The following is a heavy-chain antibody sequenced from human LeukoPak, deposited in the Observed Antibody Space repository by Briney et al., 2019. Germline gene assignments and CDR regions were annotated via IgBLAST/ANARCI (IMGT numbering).Heavy chain of an antibody. D-gene: IGHD2-15*01. J-gene: IGHJ4*02. CDR2: INPSGGST. Sequence: ASVKVSCKASGYTFTSYYMHWVRQAPGQGLEWMGIINPSGGSTSYAQKFQGRVTMTRDTSTSTVYMELSSLRSEDTAVYYCARDRKYCSGGSCYSGDYWGQGTLVTVSS. V-gene: IGHV1-46*01. CDR1: GYTFTSYY. CDR3: ARDRKYCSGGSCYSGDY.